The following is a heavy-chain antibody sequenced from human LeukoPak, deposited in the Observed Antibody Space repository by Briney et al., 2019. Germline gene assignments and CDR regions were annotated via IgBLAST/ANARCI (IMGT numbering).Heavy chain of an antibody. J-gene: IGHJ4*02. CDR2: ISSSGSTI. D-gene: IGHD6-19*01. CDR1: GFTFSDYY. Sequence: KAGGSLRLSCAASGFTFSDYYMSWIRQAPGKGLEWVSYISSSGSTIYYADSVKGRFTISRDNSKNTLYLQMNSLRAEDTAVYYCAKDTSSGWYHRFTVDYWGQGTLVTVSS. V-gene: IGHV3-11*01. CDR3: AKDTSSGWYHRFTVDY.